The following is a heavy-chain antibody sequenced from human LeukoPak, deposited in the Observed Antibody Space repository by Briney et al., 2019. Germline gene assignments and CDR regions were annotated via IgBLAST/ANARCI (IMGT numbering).Heavy chain of an antibody. V-gene: IGHV1-69*13. CDR3: ARDGGTMVRGVTSSPGRYYYYYMDV. CDR2: IIPIFGTA. J-gene: IGHJ6*03. CDR1: GGTFSSYA. D-gene: IGHD3-10*01. Sequence: SVKVSCKASGGTFSSYAISWVRQAPGQGLEWMGGIIPIFGTANYAQKFQGRVTITADESTSTAYMELISLRSEDTAVYYCARDGGTMVRGVTSSPGRYYYYYMDVWGKGTTVTVSS.